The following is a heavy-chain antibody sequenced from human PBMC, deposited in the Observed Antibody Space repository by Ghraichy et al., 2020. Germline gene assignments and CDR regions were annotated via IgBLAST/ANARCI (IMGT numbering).Heavy chain of an antibody. J-gene: IGHJ3*01. Sequence: GGSLRLSCAASGFTVSNHYMSWVRQAPGKGLEWVSTIYKGGATFYVDSVKGRFAISRDSSKNTLFLQMNSLGGEDSATYYCVRPNPDWLGAFDPWGQGTTVTVSS. CDR2: IYKGGAT. CDR3: VRPNPDWLGAFDP. V-gene: IGHV3-66*04. CDR1: GFTVSNHY. D-gene: IGHD6-19*01.